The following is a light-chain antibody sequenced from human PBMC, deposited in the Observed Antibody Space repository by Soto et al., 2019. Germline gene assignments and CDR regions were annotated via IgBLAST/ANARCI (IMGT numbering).Light chain of an antibody. Sequence: DIQMTQSPSTLSASVGDRVTITCRASQSISSWLAWYQQKPGKAPKLLIYKASSLESGVPSRFSGSGSGTEFTLTISSLQSDDFATYYCQQSWAFGQGTKVEIK. CDR3: QQSWA. CDR1: QSISSW. CDR2: KAS. J-gene: IGKJ1*01. V-gene: IGKV1-5*03.